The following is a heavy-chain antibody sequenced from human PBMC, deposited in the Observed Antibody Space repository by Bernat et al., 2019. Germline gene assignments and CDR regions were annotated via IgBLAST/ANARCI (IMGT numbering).Heavy chain of an antibody. V-gene: IGHV3-73*01. Sequence: EVQLVESGGGLLQPGGSLKLSCAASGFTFSGSTIHWVRQASGKGLESVGRIRSKGNSKAEAYVAAVKGRFSISRNDSKNTAYLQMNSLKNEDTAVYYCTGGPSAYGMDVWGQGTTVTVSS. CDR2: IRSKGNSKAE. J-gene: IGHJ6*02. CDR1: GFTFSGST. D-gene: IGHD1-26*01. CDR3: TGGPSAYGMDV.